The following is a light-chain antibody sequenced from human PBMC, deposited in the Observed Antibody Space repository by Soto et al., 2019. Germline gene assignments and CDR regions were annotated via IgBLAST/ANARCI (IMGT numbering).Light chain of an antibody. J-gene: IGLJ2*01. V-gene: IGLV2-8*01. CDR2: DVS. CDR1: SSDVGGYNY. Sequence: QSVLTQPPSASGSPGQSVTISCTGTSSDVGGYNYVSWYQQHPGKAPKLMIYDVSKRPSGVPDRFSGSKSGNTASLTVSRLQAEDEADYYCSSYAGSNNLVFGGGTKVTVL. CDR3: SSYAGSNNLV.